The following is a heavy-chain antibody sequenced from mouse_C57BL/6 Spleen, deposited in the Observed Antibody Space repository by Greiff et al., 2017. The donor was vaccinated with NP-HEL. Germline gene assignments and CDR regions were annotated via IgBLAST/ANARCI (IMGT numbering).Heavy chain of an antibody. CDR3: AREATVVRPYFDV. V-gene: IGHV5-17*01. J-gene: IGHJ1*03. CDR2: ISSGSSTI. CDR1: GFTFSDYG. D-gene: IGHD1-1*01. Sequence: VQLKESGGGLVKPGGSLKLSCAASGFTFSDYGMHWVRQAPEKGLEWVAYISSGSSTIYYADTVKGRFTISRDNAKNTLFLQMTSLRSEDTAMYYCAREATVVRPYFDVWGTGTTVTVSS.